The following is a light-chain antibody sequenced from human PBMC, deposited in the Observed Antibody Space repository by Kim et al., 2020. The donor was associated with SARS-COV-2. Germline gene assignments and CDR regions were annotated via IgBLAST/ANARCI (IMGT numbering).Light chain of an antibody. J-gene: IGLJ3*02. CDR1: NSNIGAGFE. Sequence: QRVTVSCTGNNSNIGAGFEVHWYQQLPGTAPKLLIYHSRNRPSGVPDRFSGSKSGTTASLAIAGLLAEDEAHYYCQSYDTSLSSVLFGGGTKVTVL. CDR3: QSYDTSLSSVL. V-gene: IGLV1-40*01. CDR2: HSR.